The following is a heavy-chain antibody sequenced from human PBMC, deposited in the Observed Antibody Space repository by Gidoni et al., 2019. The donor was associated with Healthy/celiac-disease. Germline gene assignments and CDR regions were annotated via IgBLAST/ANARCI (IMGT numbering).Heavy chain of an antibody. CDR1: GFTFSNAW. CDR2: IKSKTDGGTT. CDR3: TTDPGYCSGGSCILDY. Sequence: EVQLVESGGGLVKPGASLRLSCAASGFTFSNAWMSWVRQAPGKGLEWVGRIKSKTDGGTTDYAAPVKGRFTISRDDSKNTLYLQMNSLKTEDTAVYYCTTDPGYCSGGSCILDYWGQGTLVTVSS. D-gene: IGHD2-15*01. J-gene: IGHJ4*02. V-gene: IGHV3-15*01.